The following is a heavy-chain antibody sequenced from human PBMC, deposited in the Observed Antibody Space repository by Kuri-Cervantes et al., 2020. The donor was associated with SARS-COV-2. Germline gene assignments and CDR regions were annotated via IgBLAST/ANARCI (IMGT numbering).Heavy chain of an antibody. CDR3: AREGGYSYGGTFDY. CDR1: GFTFSSYS. CDR2: ISSSSSYI. V-gene: IGHV3-21*01. D-gene: IGHD5-18*01. J-gene: IGHJ4*02. Sequence: GESLKISCAASGFTFSSYSMNWVRQAPGKGLEWVSSISSSSSYIYYADSVKGRFTISRDNAKNSLYLQMNSLRAEDTAVYYCAREGGYSYGGTFDYWGQGTLVTVSS.